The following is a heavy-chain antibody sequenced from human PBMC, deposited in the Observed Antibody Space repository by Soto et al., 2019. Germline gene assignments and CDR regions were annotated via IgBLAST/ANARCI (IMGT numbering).Heavy chain of an antibody. D-gene: IGHD3-22*01. J-gene: IGHJ5*02. CDR1: GGSISSDSYY. V-gene: IGHV4-39*07. Sequence: SETLSLTCTVSGGSISSDSYYWGWIRQPPGKGLEWIGSIIHSGSTYYNPSLKSRVTISVDTSKNQFSLKLSSVTAADTAVYYCARDRRYYYDSSGYFFDPWGQGTLVTVSS. CDR3: ARDRRYYYDSSGYFFDP. CDR2: IIHSGST.